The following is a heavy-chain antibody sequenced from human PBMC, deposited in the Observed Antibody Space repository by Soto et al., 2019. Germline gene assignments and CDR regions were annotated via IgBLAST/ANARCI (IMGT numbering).Heavy chain of an antibody. CDR2: SYYNGST. J-gene: IGHJ4*02. CDR1: GGAISSYY. Sequence: QVQLQESGPGLVKPSETLSLTCTGSGGAISSYYWSWIRQPPGKGLECIGYSYYNGSTNYSPSLMRAVTISVDTSKTQSSLQPRSVTAPDMAVYYCVRRYGGTLHYWGPGTLVTVSS. D-gene: IGHD4-17*01. V-gene: IGHV4-59*08. CDR3: VRRYGGTLHY.